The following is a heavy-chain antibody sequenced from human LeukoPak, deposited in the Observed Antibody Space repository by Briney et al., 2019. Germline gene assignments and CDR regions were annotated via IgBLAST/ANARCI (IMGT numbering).Heavy chain of an antibody. J-gene: IGHJ4*02. CDR3: ASENNYYDSSGYYLNFDY. CDR2: IYYSGST. V-gene: IGHV4-39*01. D-gene: IGHD3-22*01. Sequence: PSETLSLTCTVSGGSISSSSYYWGWIRQPPGKGLEWIVRIYYSGSTYYNPSLKSRVTISVDTSKNQFSLKLSSVTAADTAVYYCASENNYYDSSGYYLNFDYWGQGTLVTVSS. CDR1: GGSISSSSYY.